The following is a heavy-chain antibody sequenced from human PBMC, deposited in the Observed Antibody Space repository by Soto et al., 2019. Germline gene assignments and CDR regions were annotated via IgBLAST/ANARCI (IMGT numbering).Heavy chain of an antibody. Sequence: GGSLRLSCAASGFTFSSYGMHWVRQAPGKGLEWVAVISYDGSNKYYVDSVKGRFTISRDNSKNTLYLQMNSLRAEDTAVYYCAKDGLRFLEWLSYFDYWGQGTLVTVSA. CDR2: ISYDGSNK. J-gene: IGHJ4*02. D-gene: IGHD3-3*01. CDR3: AKDGLRFLEWLSYFDY. V-gene: IGHV3-30*18. CDR1: GFTFSSYG.